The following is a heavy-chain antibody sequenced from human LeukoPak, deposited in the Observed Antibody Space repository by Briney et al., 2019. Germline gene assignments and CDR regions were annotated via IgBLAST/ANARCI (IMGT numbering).Heavy chain of an antibody. CDR1: GGSFSGYY. Sequence: SETLSLTCAVYGGSFSGYYWSWIRQPPGKGLEWIGEINHSGSTNYNPSLKSRVTISVDTSKNQFSLKLSSVTAADTAVYYCAGATGYYDYVWGSYRYTARFDYWGQGTLVTVSS. J-gene: IGHJ4*02. V-gene: IGHV4-34*01. D-gene: IGHD3-16*02. CDR3: AGATGYYDYVWGSYRYTARFDY. CDR2: INHSGST.